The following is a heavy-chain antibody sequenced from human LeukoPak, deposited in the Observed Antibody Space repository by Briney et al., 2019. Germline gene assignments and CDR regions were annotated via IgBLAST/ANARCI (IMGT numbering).Heavy chain of an antibody. D-gene: IGHD2-2*01. CDR1: GYSFTSYW. V-gene: IGHV5-51*01. CDR3: ARIGCSSTSCSWWFDP. CDR2: IYPGDSDT. J-gene: IGHJ5*02. Sequence: GESLKISCNGSGYSFTSYWIGWVRQMPGKGLEWMGIIYPGDSDTRYSPSFQGQVTISADKSISTAYLQWSSLKASDTAMYYCARIGCSSTSCSWWFDPWGQGTLVTVSS.